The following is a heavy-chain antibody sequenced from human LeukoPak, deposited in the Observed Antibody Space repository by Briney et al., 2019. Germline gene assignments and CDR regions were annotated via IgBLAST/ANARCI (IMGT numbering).Heavy chain of an antibody. J-gene: IGHJ6*02. CDR1: GFTFSSYW. Sequence: PGGSLRLSCAASGFTFSSYWMSWVRQAPGKGLEWVANITQDGSQKYYVDSVKGRFTISRDNAKNSLYLQMNSLRAEDTAIYYCVTFWGSMESDWLRDGMDVWGQGTTVTVSS. CDR3: VTFWGSMESDWLRDGMDV. D-gene: IGHD2-21*02. CDR2: ITQDGSQK. V-gene: IGHV3-7*01.